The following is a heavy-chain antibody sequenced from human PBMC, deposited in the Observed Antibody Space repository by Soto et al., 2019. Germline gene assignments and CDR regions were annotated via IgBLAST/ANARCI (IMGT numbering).Heavy chain of an antibody. D-gene: IGHD2-8*02. J-gene: IGHJ6*02. CDR3: GRDRRGVDNHYVYFCGMDV. CDR1: GGSISRYY. Sequence: LSLTCTVSGGSISRYYWSWLRQPPGKGLEWIGYIYYSGSTNYNPSLKSRVTISVDPSKNQFSLKLSSVTASDTAVYYCGRDRRGVDNHYVYFCGMDVWGQGTTVTVSS. CDR2: IYYSGST. V-gene: IGHV4-59*01.